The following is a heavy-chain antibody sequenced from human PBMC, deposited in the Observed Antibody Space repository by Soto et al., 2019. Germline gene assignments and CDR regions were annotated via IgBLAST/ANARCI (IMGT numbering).Heavy chain of an antibody. CDR3: AREEAVAGTTFDY. CDR2: IQSDGSST. CDR1: GFSLSSYW. D-gene: IGHD6-19*01. Sequence: EVQLVESGGGSVQPGGSLRLSCAASGFSLSSYWMHWVRQVPGKGLVWVSRIQSDGSSTNYADSVKGRFTISKDNAKNTLYLQMDSLRVEDTAVDYCAREEAVAGTTFDYWGQGTLVTVSS. J-gene: IGHJ4*02. V-gene: IGHV3-74*01.